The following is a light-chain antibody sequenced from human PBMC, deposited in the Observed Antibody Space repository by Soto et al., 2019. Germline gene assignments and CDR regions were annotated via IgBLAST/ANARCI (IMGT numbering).Light chain of an antibody. V-gene: IGKV1-39*01. J-gene: IGKJ2*01. CDR1: RSINIY. CDR3: QQSFRSPYT. CDR2: GAS. Sequence: IQMTQSPSSLSAFVGDRVTVTCRASRSINIYLNWYQQRPGKAPTLLIYGASSLQSGVASRFSGGGSRTEFTLTISSLQPEDFATYYCQQSFRSPYTFGQGTKLEIK.